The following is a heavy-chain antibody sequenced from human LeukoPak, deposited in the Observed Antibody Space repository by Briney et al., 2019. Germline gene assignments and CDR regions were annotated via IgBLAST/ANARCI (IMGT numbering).Heavy chain of an antibody. V-gene: IGHV3-23*01. J-gene: IGHJ6*02. CDR2: ISGSGGST. Sequence: GGSLRLSCAASGFTFSSYAMSWVRQAPGKGLEWVSAISGSGGSTYYADSVKGRFTISRDNSKNTLYLQMNSLRAEDTAVYYCAKALRGSSGWYDYYYYYGMDVWGRGTTVTVSS. CDR1: GFTFSSYA. D-gene: IGHD6-19*01. CDR3: AKALRGSSGWYDYYYYYGMDV.